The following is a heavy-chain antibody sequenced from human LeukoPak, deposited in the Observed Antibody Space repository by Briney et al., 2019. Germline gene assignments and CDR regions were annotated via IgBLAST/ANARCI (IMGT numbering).Heavy chain of an antibody. CDR1: GFTFSNAW. J-gene: IGHJ4*02. V-gene: IGHV3-7*03. CDR3: ATSTAAAGTD. Sequence: PGGSLRLSCAASGFTFSNAWMNWVRQAPGKGLKWVANIKQDGSEKYYVDSVKGRFTISRDNAQNSLYLQMNSLRAEDTAIYYCATSTAAAGTDWGQGTLVTVSS. CDR2: IKQDGSEK. D-gene: IGHD6-13*01.